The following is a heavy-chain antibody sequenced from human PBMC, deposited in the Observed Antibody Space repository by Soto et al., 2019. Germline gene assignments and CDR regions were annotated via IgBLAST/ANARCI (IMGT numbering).Heavy chain of an antibody. CDR1: GYIFSNYY. D-gene: IGHD6-13*01. V-gene: IGHV1-46*01. CDR2: INPLPTSGST. J-gene: IGHJ4*02. Sequence: QVQLVQSGAEVKKPGASVKVSCKASGYIFSNYYIHWVRQAPGQGLEWMAIINPLPTSGSTNYAQEFQGRVTVTRDTSTSTVYMELSSLRSEDTAIYYCARDLAAAAYWGQGTLVTFSS. CDR3: ARDLAAAAY.